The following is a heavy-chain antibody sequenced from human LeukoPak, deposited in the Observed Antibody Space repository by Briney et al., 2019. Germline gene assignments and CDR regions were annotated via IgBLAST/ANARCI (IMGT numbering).Heavy chain of an antibody. V-gene: IGHV3-30-3*01. D-gene: IGHD2-8*01. CDR3: ARDHPKGYCTNGVCYTPIY. CDR2: ISYDGSNK. J-gene: IGHJ4*02. Sequence: GGSLRLSCAASGFTFSSYAMHWVRQAPGKGLEWVAVISYDGSNKYYADFVKGRFTISRDNSKNTLYLQMNSLRAEDTAVYYCARDHPKGYCTNGVCYTPIYWGQGTLVTVSS. CDR1: GFTFSSYA.